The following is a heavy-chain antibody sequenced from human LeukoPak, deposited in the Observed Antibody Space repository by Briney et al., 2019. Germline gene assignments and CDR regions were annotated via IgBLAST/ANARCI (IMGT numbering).Heavy chain of an antibody. CDR3: AKPFQWLESFDY. Sequence: GGSLRLSCAASGFTFSSYALSWVRQAPGKGLEWVSAISGSGGSTYYADSVKGRFTISRDNSKNTLYLQMNSLRAEDTAVYYCAKPFQWLESFDYWGQGTLVTVSS. V-gene: IGHV3-23*01. J-gene: IGHJ4*02. CDR2: ISGSGGST. D-gene: IGHD6-19*01. CDR1: GFTFSSYA.